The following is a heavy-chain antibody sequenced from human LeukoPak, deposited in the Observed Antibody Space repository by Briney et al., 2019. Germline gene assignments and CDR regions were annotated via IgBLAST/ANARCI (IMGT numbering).Heavy chain of an antibody. CDR2: IYKSGST. Sequence: SETLSLTCTVSGGSISNFYWSWIRQPPGKELEWIGYIYKSGSTNYNPSLQSRVTITVDTSKNQFSLKLSSVTAADTAVYYCASGELWSSFDYWGQGSLVTVSS. D-gene: IGHD5-18*01. CDR1: GGSISNFY. CDR3: ASGELWSSFDY. V-gene: IGHV4-59*01. J-gene: IGHJ4*02.